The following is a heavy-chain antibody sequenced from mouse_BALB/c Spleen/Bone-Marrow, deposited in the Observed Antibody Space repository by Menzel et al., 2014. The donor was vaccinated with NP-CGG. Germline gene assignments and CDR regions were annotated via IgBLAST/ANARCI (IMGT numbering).Heavy chain of an antibody. V-gene: IGHV14-3*02. Sequence: FQLQQSGAALVKPGASVKLSCTASGFNIKDTYMHWVKQRPKQGLEWIGRIDPAHGNTKYDPKFQGKATITADTSSNSAYLQLSSLTSEGTAVYYCAVYDYEGFAYWGQGTLVNV. D-gene: IGHD2-4*01. J-gene: IGHJ3*01. CDR2: IDPAHGNT. CDR1: GFNIKDTY. CDR3: AVYDYEGFAY.